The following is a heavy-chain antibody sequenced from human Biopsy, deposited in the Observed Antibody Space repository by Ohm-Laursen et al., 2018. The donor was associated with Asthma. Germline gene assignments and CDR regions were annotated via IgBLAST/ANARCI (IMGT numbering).Heavy chain of an antibody. CDR1: GLSSSGYY. J-gene: IGHJ6*02. D-gene: IGHD1-14*01. CDR3: ARGPESSGLDI. V-gene: IGHV4-34*01. CDR2: SDHRGNT. Sequence: GTLSLTCSMYGLSSSGYYWTWIRQPPGKGLEWIGESDHRGNTNTNPTLKSRVTISKDKSANEFSLKMRSVTAADTAIYYCARGPESSGLDIWGQGTTVTVSS.